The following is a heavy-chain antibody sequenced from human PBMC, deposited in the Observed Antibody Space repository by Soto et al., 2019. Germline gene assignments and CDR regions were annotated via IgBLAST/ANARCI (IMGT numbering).Heavy chain of an antibody. CDR2: LSGSGGST. CDR3: AKDKVDYGDYIDY. V-gene: IGHV3-23*01. CDR1: GFTFSSDA. D-gene: IGHD4-17*01. Sequence: EVQLLESGGGLVQPGVSLRLSCAAYGFTFSSDAMSWVRQAPGKGLEWVSALSGSGGSTYYADSVKGRFTIARDNSKNTLYLQMKSLRAEDTAVYYCAKDKVDYGDYIDYWGQGALVTVSS. J-gene: IGHJ4*02.